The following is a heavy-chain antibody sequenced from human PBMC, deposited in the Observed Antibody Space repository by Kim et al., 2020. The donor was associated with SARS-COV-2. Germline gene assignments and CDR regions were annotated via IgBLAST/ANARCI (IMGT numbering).Heavy chain of an antibody. CDR2: INGGNGNT. D-gene: IGHD3-10*01. CDR3: AREGSGSYNWLDP. Sequence: ASVKDSCKASGYTFDTFSLYWLRQAPGQRFEWMGWINGGNGNTRYSQNFQGRVTFTRDASATTAFMELTSLTFKDTAVYYCAREGSGSYNWLDPWGQGTLVTVSS. J-gene: IGHJ5*02. CDR1: GYTFDTFS. V-gene: IGHV1-3*01.